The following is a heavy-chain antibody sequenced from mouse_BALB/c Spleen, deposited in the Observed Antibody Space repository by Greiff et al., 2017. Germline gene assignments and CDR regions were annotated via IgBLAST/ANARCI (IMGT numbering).Heavy chain of an antibody. CDR2: IRNKANGYTT. CDR3: ARDMDYGSSFAY. J-gene: IGHJ3*01. Sequence: EVKLVESGGGLVQPGGSLRLSCATSGFTFTDYYMSWVRQPPGKALEWLGFIRNKANGYTTEYSASVKGRFTISRDNSQSILYLQMNTLRAEDSATYYCARDMDYGSSFAYWGQGTLVTVSA. D-gene: IGHD1-1*01. CDR1: GFTFTDYY. V-gene: IGHV7-3*02.